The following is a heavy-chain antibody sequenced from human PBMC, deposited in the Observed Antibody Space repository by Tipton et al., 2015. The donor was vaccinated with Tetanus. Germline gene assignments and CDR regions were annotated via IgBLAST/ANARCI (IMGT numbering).Heavy chain of an antibody. CDR3: AKGVRGPHYYGMDV. V-gene: IGHV3-23*01. J-gene: IGHJ6*02. D-gene: IGHD3-10*01. Sequence: SLRLSCATSGLFFKNAWMNWVRQAPGKGLEWVLGISNGGTTTGYADSVEGRFTISRDNSKSTLYLHMSGLRADDTAVYYCAKGVRGPHYYGMDVWGQGTTVTVSS. CDR1: GLFFKNAW. CDR2: ISNGGTTT.